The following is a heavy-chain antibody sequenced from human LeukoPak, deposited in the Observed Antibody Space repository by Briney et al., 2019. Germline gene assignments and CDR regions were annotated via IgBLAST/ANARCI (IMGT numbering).Heavy chain of an antibody. CDR2: INHSGST. D-gene: IGHD3-9*01. J-gene: IGHJ4*02. CDR3: ARGFFGLLYYDILTGFDY. Sequence: SETLSLTCAVYGGSFSGYYWSWIRQPPGKGLEGIGEINHSGSTNYNPSLKSRVTISVDTSKNQFSLKLSSVTAADTAVYYCARGFFGLLYYDILTGFDYWGQGTLVTVSS. CDR1: GGSFSGYY. V-gene: IGHV4-34*01.